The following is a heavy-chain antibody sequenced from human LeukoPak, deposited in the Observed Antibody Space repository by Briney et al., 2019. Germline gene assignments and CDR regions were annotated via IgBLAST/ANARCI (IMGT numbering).Heavy chain of an antibody. J-gene: IGHJ4*01. Sequence: GWSLRLSCAASGFTFSSYTMNWVRQAPGKGLELVSSIAGSSGYISYADSVKGRFTISRDNAKKSLYLQMTSLTAEDTAVYYCARDRGAYCGGDCYLGFDYWGRGTLVTVSS. D-gene: IGHD2-21*02. CDR2: IAGSSGYI. CDR1: GFTFSSYT. CDR3: ARDRGAYCGGDCYLGFDY. V-gene: IGHV3-21*01.